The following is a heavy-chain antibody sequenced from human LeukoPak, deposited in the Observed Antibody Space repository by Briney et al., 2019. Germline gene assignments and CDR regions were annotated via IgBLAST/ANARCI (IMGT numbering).Heavy chain of an antibody. Sequence: ASVKVSCKASGYTFTGYYMHWVRQAPGQGLEWMGWINPNSGGTNYAQKFQGRVTMTRDTSISTAYMELNSLRTDDTAVYYCAKDVVGHQWPENYWGQGTLVTVSS. CDR2: INPNSGGT. J-gene: IGHJ4*02. V-gene: IGHV1-2*02. CDR3: AKDVVGHQWPENY. D-gene: IGHD2-15*01. CDR1: GYTFTGYY.